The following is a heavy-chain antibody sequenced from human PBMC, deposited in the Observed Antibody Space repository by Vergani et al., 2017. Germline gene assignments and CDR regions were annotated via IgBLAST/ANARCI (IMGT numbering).Heavy chain of an antibody. CDR3: AKGYSSSSEEIDY. Sequence: EVQLLESGGGLVQPGGSLRLSCAASGFTFSSYAMSWVRQAPGKGLEWVSAISGSGGSTYYADSVKGRFTISRDNSKSTLYLQMNSLRAEDTAVYYCAKGYSSSSEEIDYWGQGTLVTVSS. CDR1: GFTFSSYA. D-gene: IGHD6-6*01. CDR2: ISGSGGST. V-gene: IGHV3-23*01. J-gene: IGHJ4*02.